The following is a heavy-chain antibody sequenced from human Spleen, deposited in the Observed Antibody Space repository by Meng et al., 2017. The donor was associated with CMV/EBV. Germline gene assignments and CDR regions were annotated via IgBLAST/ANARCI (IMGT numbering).Heavy chain of an antibody. CDR1: GFTFSDAR. V-gene: IGHV3-15*05. Sequence: PSGFTFSDARMNWVRQAPGKGLKWVGRIKSKTDGGPTDYAASVKGRFTISRDDSKNTLSLQMNSLKTEDTAVYFCSTGVYISGRDCWGQGTLVTVSS. CDR3: STGVYISGRDC. D-gene: IGHD3-22*01. J-gene: IGHJ4*02. CDR2: IKSKTDGGPT.